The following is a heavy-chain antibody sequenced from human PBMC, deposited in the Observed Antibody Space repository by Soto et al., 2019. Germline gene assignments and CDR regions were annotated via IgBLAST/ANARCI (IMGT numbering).Heavy chain of an antibody. D-gene: IGHD2-15*01. CDR2: IYTSGST. Sequence: SETLSLTCTVSCGSISSYYWSWIRQPAGKGLEWIGRIYTSGSTNYNPSLKSRVTMSVDTSKNQFSLKLSSVTAADTAVYYCAREDSLGVVAAKIDAFDIWGQGTMVTVSS. CDR3: AREDSLGVVAAKIDAFDI. CDR1: CGSISSYY. J-gene: IGHJ3*02. V-gene: IGHV4-4*07.